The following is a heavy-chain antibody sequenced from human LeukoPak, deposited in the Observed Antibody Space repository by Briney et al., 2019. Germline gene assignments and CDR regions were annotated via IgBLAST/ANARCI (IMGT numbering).Heavy chain of an antibody. V-gene: IGHV3-30*04. CDR2: ISYDGSNK. CDR1: GFTFSSYA. D-gene: IGHD3-3*01. Sequence: GGSLRLSCAASGFTFSSYAMHWVRQAPGKGLEWVAVISYDGSNKYYADSAKGRFTISRDNSKNTLYLQMNSLRAEDTAVYYCAKDNNDFWSGYYATYFDYWGQGTLVTVSS. J-gene: IGHJ4*02. CDR3: AKDNNDFWSGYYATYFDY.